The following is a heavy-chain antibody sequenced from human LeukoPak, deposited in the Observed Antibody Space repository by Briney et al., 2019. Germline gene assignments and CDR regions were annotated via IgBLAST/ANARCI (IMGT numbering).Heavy chain of an antibody. V-gene: IGHV4-61*02. D-gene: IGHD1-14*01. CDR1: GGSISSGSYY. J-gene: IGHJ4*02. CDR3: ARGVNLDY. CDR2: IYTSGST. Sequence: TSETLSLTCTVSGGSISSGSYYWSWIRQPAGKGLEWIGRIYTSGSTNYNPSLKSRVTISVDTSKNQFSLKLSSVTAADTAVYYGARGVNLDYWGQGTLVTVSS.